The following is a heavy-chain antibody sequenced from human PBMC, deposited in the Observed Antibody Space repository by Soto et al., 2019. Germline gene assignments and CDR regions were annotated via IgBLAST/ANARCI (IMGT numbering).Heavy chain of an antibody. J-gene: IGHJ4*02. D-gene: IGHD6-6*01. CDR2: ISWNSGSI. Sequence: HPGGSLRLSCAASGFTFDDYAMHWVRQAPGKGLEWVSGISWNSGSIGYADSVKGRFTISRDNAKNSLYLQMNSLRAEDTAVYYCAGQYSSSSVEFWGQGTLVTVSS. V-gene: IGHV3-9*01. CDR1: GFTFDDYA. CDR3: AGQYSSSSVEF.